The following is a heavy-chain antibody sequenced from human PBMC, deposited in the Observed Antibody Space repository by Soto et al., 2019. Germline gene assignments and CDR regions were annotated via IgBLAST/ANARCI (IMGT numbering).Heavy chain of an antibody. CDR2: IVTNTSTT. CDR1: GFTFSNYA. D-gene: IGHD2-15*01. V-gene: IGHV3-48*01. Sequence: PGGSLRLSCAASGFTFSNYAMTWVRQAPGKGLEWVSFIVTNTSTTYYADSVKGRFTMSSDKAKNSVYLQMNSLRVEDTAVYYCARDDGYCSGGRCYAWFAPWGQGTLVTVSS. CDR3: ARDDGYCSGGRCYAWFAP. J-gene: IGHJ5*02.